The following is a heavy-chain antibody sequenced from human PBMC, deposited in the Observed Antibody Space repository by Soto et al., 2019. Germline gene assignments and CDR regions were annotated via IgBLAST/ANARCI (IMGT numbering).Heavy chain of an antibody. CDR1: GYTFTNYW. Sequence: GESLKISCKGSGYTFTNYWIGWGRQMPGKGLEWMGIIYPGDSDTKYNPSFQGQVTISADKSITTTYLQWSSLKASDTAIYYCAASIFYYGMDVWGQGTTVTVSS. V-gene: IGHV5-51*01. J-gene: IGHJ6*02. CDR2: IYPGDSDT. CDR3: AASIFYYGMDV.